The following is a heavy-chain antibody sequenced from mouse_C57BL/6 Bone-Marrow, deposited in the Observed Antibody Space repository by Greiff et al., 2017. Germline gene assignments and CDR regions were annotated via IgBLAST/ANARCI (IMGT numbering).Heavy chain of an antibody. CDR3: ARHYYGTSFAY. Sequence: VQLVESGAELARPGASVKLSCKASGYTFTSYGISWVKQRTGQGLEWIGEIYPRSGNTYYNEKFKGKATLTADKSSSTAYMELRSLTSEDSAVYFCARHYYGTSFAYWGQGTLVTVSA. CDR1: GYTFTSYG. V-gene: IGHV1-81*01. D-gene: IGHD1-1*01. J-gene: IGHJ3*01. CDR2: IYPRSGNT.